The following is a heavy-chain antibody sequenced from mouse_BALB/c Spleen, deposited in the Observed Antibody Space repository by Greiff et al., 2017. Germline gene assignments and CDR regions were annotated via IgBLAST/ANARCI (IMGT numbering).Heavy chain of an antibody. V-gene: IGHV3-1*02. D-gene: IGHD2-14*01. Sequence: VQLQQSGPDLVKPSQSLSLTCTVTGYSITSGYSWHWIRQFPGNKLEWMGYIHYSGSTNYNPSLKSRISITRDTSKNQFFLQLNSVTTEDTAIYYCARLGYDEEAFDYWGQGTTLTVSS. CDR3: ARLGYDEEAFDY. J-gene: IGHJ2*01. CDR1: GYSITSGYS. CDR2: IHYSGST.